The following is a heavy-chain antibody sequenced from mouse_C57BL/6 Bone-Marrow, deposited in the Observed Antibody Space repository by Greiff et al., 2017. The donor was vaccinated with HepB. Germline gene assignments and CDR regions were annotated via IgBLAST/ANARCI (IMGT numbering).Heavy chain of an antibody. J-gene: IGHJ4*01. Sequence: QVILKVSGPGLLQPSQTLSLTCSFSGFSLSTFGMGVGRLRQPSGQGLEWLAHIWWDDDKYYNPALKSWPTISKDTSKNQVFLKIANVYTADTATYYCARMRGNYAGAMDYWGQGTSGTVSS. CDR3: ARMRGNYAGAMDY. D-gene: IGHD2-1*01. CDR1: GFSLSTFGMG. V-gene: IGHV8-8*01. CDR2: IWWDDDK.